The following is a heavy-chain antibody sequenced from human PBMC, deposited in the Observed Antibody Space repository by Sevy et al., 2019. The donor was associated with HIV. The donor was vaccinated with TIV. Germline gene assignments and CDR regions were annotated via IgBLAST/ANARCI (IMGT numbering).Heavy chain of an antibody. J-gene: IGHJ6*03. CDR1: GGTFSSYA. CDR2: IIPIFDIV. V-gene: IGHV1-69*13. D-gene: IGHD6-6*01. CDR3: ARVDSTSFRNSYYHMDV. Sequence: ASVTVSCKASGGTFSSYAVSWVRQAPGQGPEWMGGIIPIFDIVNSAQKFQGRVTITADESASTVYMELSSLRSEDTAVYYCARVDSTSFRNSYYHMDVWGKGTTVTVSS.